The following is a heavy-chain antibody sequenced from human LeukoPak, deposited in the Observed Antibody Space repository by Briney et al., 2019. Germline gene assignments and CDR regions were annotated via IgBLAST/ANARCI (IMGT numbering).Heavy chain of an antibody. D-gene: IGHD6-13*01. J-gene: IGHJ4*02. Sequence: GGALRLSCAASGFTFSSYWMHWVRQAPGKGLGWVSRINSDGSSTSYADSVKGRFTISRDNAKNTLYLQMNSLRAGDTAVYYCARVPLAAAIDYWGQGTLVTVSS. CDR1: GFTFSSYW. V-gene: IGHV3-74*01. CDR3: ARVPLAAAIDY. CDR2: INSDGSST.